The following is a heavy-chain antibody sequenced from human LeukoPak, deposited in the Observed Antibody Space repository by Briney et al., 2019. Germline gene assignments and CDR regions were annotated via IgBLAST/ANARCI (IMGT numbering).Heavy chain of an antibody. CDR1: GLTFSSYG. J-gene: IGHJ4*02. CDR2: IWYDGSNK. CDR3: ATAGTGESSGWISIFDY. Sequence: GGSLRLSCAASGLTFSSYGMHWVRQAPGKGLEWVAVIWYDGSNKYYADSVKGRFTVSRDDSKNTLYLQMNSLRAEDTAVYYCATAGTGESSGWISIFDYWGQGTLVTVSS. V-gene: IGHV3-33*01. D-gene: IGHD6-25*01.